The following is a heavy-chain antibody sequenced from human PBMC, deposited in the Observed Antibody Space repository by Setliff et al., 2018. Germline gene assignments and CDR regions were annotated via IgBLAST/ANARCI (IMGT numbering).Heavy chain of an antibody. Sequence: KPSETLSLTCTVSGGSISSSSYYWGWIRQPPGKGLEWIGSIYYSGSTYYNPPLKSRVTISVDTSKNQFSLKLSPVTAADTAVYYCARVKIAILPAAIDYWGQGTLVTVSS. CDR3: ARVKIAILPAAIDY. CDR2: IYYSGST. D-gene: IGHD2-2*01. V-gene: IGHV4-39*07. CDR1: GGSISSSSYY. J-gene: IGHJ4*02.